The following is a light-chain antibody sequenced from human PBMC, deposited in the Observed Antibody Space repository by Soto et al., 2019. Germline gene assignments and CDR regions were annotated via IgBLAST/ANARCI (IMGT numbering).Light chain of an antibody. Sequence: QSALTQPRSVSGSPGQSVTISCTGTSSDVGDYNYVSWYQHHPGIAPKLIIYEVNKRPSGVPDRFSGSKSGNTASLSISGLQAEDEADYYCCSYAGTYTWVFGGGTQLTVL. V-gene: IGLV2-11*01. CDR3: CSYAGTYTWV. CDR2: EVN. CDR1: SSDVGDYNY. J-gene: IGLJ3*02.